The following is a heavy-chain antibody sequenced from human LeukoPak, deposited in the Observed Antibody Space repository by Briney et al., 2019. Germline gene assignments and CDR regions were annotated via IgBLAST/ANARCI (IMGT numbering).Heavy chain of an antibody. CDR2: IYYSGST. CDR3: AREDTGGLDY. J-gene: IGHJ4*02. D-gene: IGHD2-8*02. V-gene: IGHV4-39*07. CDR1: GGSISSSSHY. Sequence: SETLSLTCSVSGGSISSSSHYWDWIRQPPGEGLEWIGSIYYSGSTYYNPSLKSRVTISVDTSKNQFSLKLISVTAADTAVYYCAREDTGGLDYWGQGILVTVSP.